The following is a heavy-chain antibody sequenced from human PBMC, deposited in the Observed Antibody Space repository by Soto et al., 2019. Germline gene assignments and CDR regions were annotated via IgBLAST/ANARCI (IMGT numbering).Heavy chain of an antibody. J-gene: IGHJ5*02. CDR3: VRGFDP. CDR1: GGSISNGGYY. CDR2: IYYSGST. Sequence: QVQLQESGPGLVKPSQTLSLTCTVSGGSISNGGYYWSWIRQHPGKDLEWIGYIYYSGSTYYNPSLKGRVTISVDTSKNQFSLQLSSVTAADTAVYYCVRGFDPWGQGTLVTVSS. V-gene: IGHV4-31*03.